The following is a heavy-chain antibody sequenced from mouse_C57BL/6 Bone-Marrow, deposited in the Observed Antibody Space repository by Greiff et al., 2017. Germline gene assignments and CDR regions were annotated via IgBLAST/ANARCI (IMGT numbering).Heavy chain of an antibody. D-gene: IGHD1-1*01. CDR2: IYPRSGNT. CDR1: GYTFTSYG. V-gene: IGHV1-81*01. Sequence: QVQLQQSGAELARPGASVKLSCKASGYTFTSYGISWVKQRTGQGLEWIGVIYPRSGNTYYNEKFKGKATLTADKSSSTAYMELRSLTSEDSAVYFCARYYYGSRGAMDYWGQGTSVTVSS. J-gene: IGHJ4*01. CDR3: ARYYYGSRGAMDY.